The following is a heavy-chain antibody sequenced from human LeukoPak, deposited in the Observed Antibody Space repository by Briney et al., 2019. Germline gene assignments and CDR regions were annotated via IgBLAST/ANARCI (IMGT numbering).Heavy chain of an antibody. D-gene: IGHD3-3*01. CDR2: ISAYNGNT. Sequence: ASVKVSCKASGYTFTNYGISWVRQAPGQGLEWMGWISAYNGNTNYAQKLQGRVTMTTDTSTSAAYVELRSLRSDDTAVYYCARSPDFWSGCAFDYWGQGTLVTVSS. J-gene: IGHJ4*02. CDR3: ARSPDFWSGCAFDY. V-gene: IGHV1-18*01. CDR1: GYTFTNYG.